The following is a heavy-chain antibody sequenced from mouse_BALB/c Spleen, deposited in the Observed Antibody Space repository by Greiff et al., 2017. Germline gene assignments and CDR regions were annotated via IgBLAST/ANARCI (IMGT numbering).Heavy chain of an antibody. CDR3: ARDRAYDDYAMDY. CDR2: ISDGGSYT. CDR1: GFTFSDYY. D-gene: IGHD2-12*01. Sequence: DVQLVESGGGLVKPGGSLKLSCAASGFTFSDYYMYWVRQTPEKRLEWVATISDGGSYTYYPDSVKGRFTISRDNAKNNLYLQMSSLKSEDTAMYYCARDRAYDDYAMDYWGQGTSVTVSS. V-gene: IGHV5-4*02. J-gene: IGHJ4*01.